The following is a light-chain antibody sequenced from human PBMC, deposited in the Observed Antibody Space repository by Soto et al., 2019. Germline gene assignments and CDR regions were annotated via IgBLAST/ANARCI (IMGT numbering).Light chain of an antibody. CDR1: SSDVGGYNY. Sequence: QSALTQPASASGSPGQSIAISCIGSSSDVGGYNYVSWHQQHPGKAPKVVIYDVSNRPSGVADRFSGSKSGNTASLTISGLQADDEADYYCSSYTSSSPYVFGTGTKVTVL. V-gene: IGLV2-14*01. J-gene: IGLJ1*01. CDR3: SSYTSSSPYV. CDR2: DVS.